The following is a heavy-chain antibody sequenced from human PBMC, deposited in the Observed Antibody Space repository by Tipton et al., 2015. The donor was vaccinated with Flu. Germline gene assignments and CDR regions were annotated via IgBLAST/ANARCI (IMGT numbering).Heavy chain of an antibody. Sequence: SLRLSCAASGFTFSSYSMNWVRQAPGKGLEWVSYISSSSSTIYYADSVKGRFTISRDNAKNSLYLQMNSLRAEDTAVYYCARGDILTGYVFDYWGQGTLVTVSS. CDR1: GFTFSSYS. V-gene: IGHV3-48*01. CDR3: ARGDILTGYVFDY. D-gene: IGHD3-9*01. CDR2: ISSSSSTI. J-gene: IGHJ4*02.